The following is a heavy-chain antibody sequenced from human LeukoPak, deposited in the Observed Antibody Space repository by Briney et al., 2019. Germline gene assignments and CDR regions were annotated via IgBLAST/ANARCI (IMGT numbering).Heavy chain of an antibody. CDR1: GYTFTGYY. V-gene: IGHV1-2*06. CDR2: INPNSGGT. J-gene: IGHJ4*02. D-gene: IGHD5-18*01. Sequence: GASVKVSCKASGYTFTGYYMHWVRQAPGQGLEWMGRINPNSGGTNYAQKFQGRVTMTRDTPISTAYMELSRLRSDDTAVYYCARVPPYTAMVTSYFDYWGQGTLVTVSS. CDR3: ARVPPYTAMVTSYFDY.